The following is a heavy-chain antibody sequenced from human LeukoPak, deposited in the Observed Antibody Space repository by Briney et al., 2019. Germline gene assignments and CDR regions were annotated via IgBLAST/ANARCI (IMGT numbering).Heavy chain of an antibody. J-gene: IGHJ5*02. CDR1: GGSISSYY. Sequence: PSETLSLTYTVSGGSISSYYWSWIRQPPGKGLEWVGSIYYSGSTNYNPSLKSRVTISVDTSKNQFSLKLNSVTTADTAVYYCAREGADDSSGYYWLDPWGQGTLVIVSS. CDR3: AREGADDSSGYYWLDP. CDR2: IYYSGST. D-gene: IGHD3-22*01. V-gene: IGHV4-59*01.